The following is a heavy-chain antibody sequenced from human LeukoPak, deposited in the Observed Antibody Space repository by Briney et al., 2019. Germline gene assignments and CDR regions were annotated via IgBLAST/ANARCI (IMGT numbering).Heavy chain of an antibody. CDR1: GFTFSSYW. V-gene: IGHV3-7*01. Sequence: GGSLRLSCAASGFTFSSYWMSWVRQAPGKGLEWVANIKQGGSEKYYVDSVKGRFTISRDNAKNSLYLQMNSLRAEDTAVYYCARDLGSSWSGYYYMDVWGKGTTVTVSS. CDR3: ARDLGSSWSGYYYMDV. D-gene: IGHD6-13*01. J-gene: IGHJ6*03. CDR2: IKQGGSEK.